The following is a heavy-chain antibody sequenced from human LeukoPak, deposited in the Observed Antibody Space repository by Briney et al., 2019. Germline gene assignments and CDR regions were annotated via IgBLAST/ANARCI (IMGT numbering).Heavy chain of an antibody. Sequence: GGSLRLSCVGSGFTFRGYWMSWVRQPPGKGLEWVANINQDGSEKYYVDSLKGRFTISRDNAKNSLYLQMNSLRAEDTAVYHCARDIDGAMVRGVIVFWGQGTLVIVSS. CDR3: ARDIDGAMVRGVIVF. J-gene: IGHJ4*02. CDR1: GFTFRGYW. D-gene: IGHD3-10*01. V-gene: IGHV3-7*05. CDR2: INQDGSEK.